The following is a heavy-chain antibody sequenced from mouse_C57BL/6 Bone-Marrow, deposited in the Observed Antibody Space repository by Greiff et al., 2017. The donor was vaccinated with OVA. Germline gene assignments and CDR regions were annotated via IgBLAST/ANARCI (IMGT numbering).Heavy chain of an antibody. V-gene: IGHV1-54*01. CDR2: INPGSGGT. CDR1: GYAFTNYL. J-gene: IGHJ4*01. CDR3: ARWLLGAMDY. D-gene: IGHD2-3*01. Sequence: QVQLKESGAELVRPGTSVKVSCKASGYAFTNYLIEWVKQRPGQGLEWIGVINPGSGGTNYNEKFKGKATLTADKSSSTAYMQLSRLTSEDSAVYCCARWLLGAMDYWGQGTSVTVSS.